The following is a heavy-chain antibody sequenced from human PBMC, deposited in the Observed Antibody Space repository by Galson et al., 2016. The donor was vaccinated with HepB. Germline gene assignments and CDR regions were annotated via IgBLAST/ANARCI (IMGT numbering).Heavy chain of an antibody. V-gene: IGHV1-18*01. D-gene: IGHD3-3*01. CDR2: ISPQNGNT. Sequence: SVKVSCKASGYSFTSYGLSWVRQAPGQGLEWIGWISPQNGNTDYAQNLQGRVTMTPDTSTSTAYMELGRLRSDDTAVYFCARDPSYDFWTPYYRAGGHGFDPWGRGTRVTVSS. J-gene: IGHJ3*01. CDR1: GYSFTSYG. CDR3: ARDPSYDFWTPYYRAGGHGFDP.